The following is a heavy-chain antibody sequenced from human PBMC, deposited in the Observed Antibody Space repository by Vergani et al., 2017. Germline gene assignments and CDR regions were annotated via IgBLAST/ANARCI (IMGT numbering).Heavy chain of an antibody. CDR2: FDPEDGET. V-gene: IGHV1-24*01. CDR3: ATANYGSGGYYRPFYCDDYMDV. J-gene: IGHJ6*03. CDR1: GFTLTELS. D-gene: IGHD3-10*01. Sequence: QVQLVQSGAEVKKPGASVKVSCKVSGFTLTELSMHWVRQAPGKGLEWMGGFDPEDGETIYAQKFQGRVTMTEDPSTDTAYMELSSLRSEDTAVYYCATANYGSGGYYRPFYCDDYMDVWGKGTTVTVSS.